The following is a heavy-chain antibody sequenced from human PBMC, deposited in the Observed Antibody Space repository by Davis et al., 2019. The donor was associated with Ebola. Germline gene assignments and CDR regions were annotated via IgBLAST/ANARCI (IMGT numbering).Heavy chain of an antibody. CDR1: GFIFSSHG. CDR3: AKNHQSGWYSPSNFFDC. D-gene: IGHD6-19*01. Sequence: GESLKISCAASGFIFSSHGMHWVRQTPGKGLEWVAFISYDGSSKYYADSVKGRFTISRDNSKNMLYLQTSSLRVEDTALYYCAKNHQSGWYSPSNFFDCRGQGAQVTVSS. J-gene: IGHJ4*02. CDR2: ISYDGSSK. V-gene: IGHV3-30*18.